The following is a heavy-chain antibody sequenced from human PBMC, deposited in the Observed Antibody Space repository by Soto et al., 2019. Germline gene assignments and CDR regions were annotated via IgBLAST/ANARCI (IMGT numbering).Heavy chain of an antibody. CDR2: IYPGDSDT. D-gene: IGHD3-22*01. CDR1: GYSFTSYW. J-gene: IGHJ3*02. Sequence: PGESLKISCKGSGYSFTSYWIGWVRQMPGKGLEWMGIIYPGDSDTRYSPSFQGQVTISADKSISTAYLQWSSLKASDTAMYYCARRPAYYYDSSASGAFDIWGPGTMVTV. V-gene: IGHV5-51*01. CDR3: ARRPAYYYDSSASGAFDI.